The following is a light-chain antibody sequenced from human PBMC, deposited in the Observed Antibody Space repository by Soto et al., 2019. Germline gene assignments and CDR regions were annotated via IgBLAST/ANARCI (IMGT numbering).Light chain of an antibody. CDR3: QQYGSSPIT. CDR2: GAS. CDR1: QSVSSNF. V-gene: IGKV3-20*01. Sequence: EIVLTQSPATLSLSPGERASLSCRASQSVSSNFLAWYQRKAGQAPRLLIYGASIRATAIPDRFSGSGAGTGFTLTISSLEPEDFAVYYCQQYGSSPITFGQGTRLEIK. J-gene: IGKJ5*01.